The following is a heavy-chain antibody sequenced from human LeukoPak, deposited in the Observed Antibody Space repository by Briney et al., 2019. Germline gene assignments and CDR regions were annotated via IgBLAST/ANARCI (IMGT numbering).Heavy chain of an antibody. CDR2: INWNSGTM. V-gene: IGHV3-9*01. CDR3: AKDPYMDV. J-gene: IGHJ6*03. CDR1: GFSFADAT. Sequence: GGSLRLSCAASGFSFADATMHWVRQVPGKGLEWVSGINWNSGTMGYADSVKGRFTVSRDNAKDSLYLQMDSLKTEDTALYYCAKDPYMDVWGKGTTVTVSS.